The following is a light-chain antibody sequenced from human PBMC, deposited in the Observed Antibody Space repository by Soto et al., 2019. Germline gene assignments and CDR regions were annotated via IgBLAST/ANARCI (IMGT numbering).Light chain of an antibody. Sequence: EIVLTQSPATLSLSPGEGATLSCRASQSVSSYLGWYQQKPGQAPRLLIYDASNRATGIPARFSGSGSGTDFTLTISSLEPEDFAVYYCQQRSNWPSTFGGGTKVEIK. J-gene: IGKJ4*01. CDR3: QQRSNWPST. CDR2: DAS. V-gene: IGKV3-11*01. CDR1: QSVSSY.